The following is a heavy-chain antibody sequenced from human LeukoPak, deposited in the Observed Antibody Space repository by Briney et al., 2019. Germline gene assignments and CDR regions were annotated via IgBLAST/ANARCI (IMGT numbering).Heavy chain of an antibody. CDR1: GFTLSNYD. V-gene: IGHV3-23*01. J-gene: IGHJ4*02. CDR2: TSGSGGST. Sequence: GGSLRLSCAVSGFTLSNYDMSWVRQAPGKGLEWVAGTSGSGGSTNYADSVKGRFTISRDNRKNTLYLQMNSLRVEDTAVYFCAKRGVVIRVILVGFHKEAYYFDSWGQGALVAVSS. D-gene: IGHD3-22*01. CDR3: AKRGVVIRVILVGFHKEAYYFDS.